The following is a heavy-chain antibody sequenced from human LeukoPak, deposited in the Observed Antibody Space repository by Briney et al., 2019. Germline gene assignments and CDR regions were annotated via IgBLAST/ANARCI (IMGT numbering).Heavy chain of an antibody. V-gene: IGHV4-4*07. CDR2: FYTSGSS. J-gene: IGHJ4*02. Sequence: SETLSLTCTFCGGSISSYYWSWIRQPAGKGLEWIGRFYTSGSSNYNPSLKSRVTMSVDTSKNQFSLKLRSVTAADTAVYYCARDSYYYDSSGYRGIDYWGQGTLVTVSS. CDR1: GGSISSYY. D-gene: IGHD3-22*01. CDR3: ARDSYYYDSSGYRGIDY.